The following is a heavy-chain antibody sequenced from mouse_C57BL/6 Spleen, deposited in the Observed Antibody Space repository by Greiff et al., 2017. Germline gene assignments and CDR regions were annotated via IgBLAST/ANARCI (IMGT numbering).Heavy chain of an antibody. CDR2: IDPSDSYT. Sequence: VQLQQPGAELVKPGASVKLSCKASGYTFTSYWMQWVKQRPGQGLEWIGEIDPSDSYTNYNQKFKGKATLTVDTSSSTAYMQLSSLTSEDSAVYYCARLDGYSFDYWGQGTTLTVSA. J-gene: IGHJ2*01. CDR1: GYTFTSYW. V-gene: IGHV1-50*01. CDR3: ARLDGYSFDY. D-gene: IGHD2-3*01.